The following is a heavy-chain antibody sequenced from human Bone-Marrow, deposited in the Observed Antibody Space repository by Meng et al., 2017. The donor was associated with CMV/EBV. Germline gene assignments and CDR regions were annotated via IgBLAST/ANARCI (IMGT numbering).Heavy chain of an antibody. J-gene: IGHJ4*02. V-gene: IGHV3-30*02. CDR3: AKDGALYYYDSSGYYGSGVSFDY. D-gene: IGHD3-22*01. CDR2: IWYDGSNK. CDR1: GFTFSSYG. Sequence: GESLKISCAASGFTFSSYGMHWVRQAPGKGLEWVAVIWYDGSNKYYADSVKGRFTISRDNSKNTLYLQMNSLRAEDTAVYYCAKDGALYYYDSSGYYGSGVSFDYWGQGTLVTVSS.